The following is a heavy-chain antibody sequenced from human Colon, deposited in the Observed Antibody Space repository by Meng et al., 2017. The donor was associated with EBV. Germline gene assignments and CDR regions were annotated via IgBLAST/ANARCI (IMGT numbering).Heavy chain of an antibody. V-gene: IGHV4-39*01. Sequence: HLRRVGSGPGLVKPSRRLSLTCTASGGSISSNGYYWDWVRQPPGKGLEWIGAIYHSGSTSYNPALQSRVTMFVDTSKNQFSLMLPSVTATDTAVYYCARRRGGSGRDCWGQGTLVTVSS. J-gene: IGHJ4*02. CDR3: ARRRGGSGRDC. CDR1: GGSISSNGYY. D-gene: IGHD3-10*01. CDR2: IYHSGST.